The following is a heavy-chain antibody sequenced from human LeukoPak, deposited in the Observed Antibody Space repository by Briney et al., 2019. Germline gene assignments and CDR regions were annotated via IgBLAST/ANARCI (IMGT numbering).Heavy chain of an antibody. D-gene: IGHD6-19*01. V-gene: IGHV1-69*04. CDR2: IIPILGIA. CDR3: ARVSIAVAGPFDY. J-gene: IGHJ4*02. CDR1: GGTFSSYA. Sequence: SVKVSCKASGGTFSSYAISWVRQAPGQGLEWMGRIIPILGIANYAQKLQGRVTITADKSTSTAYMELSSLRSEDTAVYYCARVSIAVAGPFDYWGQGTLVTVSS.